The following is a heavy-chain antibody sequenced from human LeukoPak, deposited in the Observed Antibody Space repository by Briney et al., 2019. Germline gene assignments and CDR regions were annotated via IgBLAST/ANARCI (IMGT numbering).Heavy chain of an antibody. J-gene: IGHJ4*02. V-gene: IGHV3-30*04. CDR1: GFTFSSYA. D-gene: IGHD6-13*01. CDR2: ISYDGSNK. Sequence: GGSLRLSCAASGFTFSSYAMHWVRQAPGKGLEWVAVISYDGSNKYYADSVKGRFTISRDNSKNTLYLQMNSLRAEDTAVYYCARGLSIEAAGTGPFDYWGQGTLVTVSS. CDR3: ARGLSIEAAGTGPFDY.